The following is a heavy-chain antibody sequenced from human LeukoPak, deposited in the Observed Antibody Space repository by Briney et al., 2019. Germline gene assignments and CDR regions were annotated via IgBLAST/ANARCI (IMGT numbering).Heavy chain of an antibody. V-gene: IGHV4-59*01. J-gene: IGHJ4*02. Sequence: SETLSLTCTVSGGSISSYYWSWIRQPPGKGLEWIGYIYYSGSTNYNPSLKSRVTISVATSKNQFSLKLSSVTAADTAVYYCAREVGAGGFDYWGQGTLVTVSS. D-gene: IGHD1-26*01. CDR2: IYYSGST. CDR3: AREVGAGGFDY. CDR1: GGSISSYY.